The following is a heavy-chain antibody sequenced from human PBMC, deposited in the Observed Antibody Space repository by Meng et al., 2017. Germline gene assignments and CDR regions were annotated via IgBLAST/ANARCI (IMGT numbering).Heavy chain of an antibody. D-gene: IGHD3-16*01. CDR2: INAGNGNT. CDR3: ARGGSSCLVGYYYYGMDV. J-gene: IGHJ6*02. V-gene: IGHV1-3*01. Sequence: ASVKVSCKASGYPFTSYAMHWVRQAPGQRLEWMGWINAGNGNTKYSQKFQGRVTITRDTSASTAYMELSSLMSEDTAVYYCARGGSSCLVGYYYYGMDVWGQGTMVTVSS. CDR1: GYPFTSYA.